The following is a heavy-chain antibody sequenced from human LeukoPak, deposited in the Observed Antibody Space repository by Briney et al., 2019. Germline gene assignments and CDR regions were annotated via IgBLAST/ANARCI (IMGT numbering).Heavy chain of an antibody. CDR2: ISGSGGST. CDR3: ARAMVRGVIIPFDY. J-gene: IGHJ4*02. Sequence: PGGSLRLSCAASGFTFSSYAMSWVRQAPGKGLEWVSAISGSGGSTYYADSAKGRFTISRDNSKNTLYLQMNSLRAEDTAVYYCARAMVRGVIIPFDYWGQGTLVTVSS. V-gene: IGHV3-23*01. D-gene: IGHD3-10*01. CDR1: GFTFSSYA.